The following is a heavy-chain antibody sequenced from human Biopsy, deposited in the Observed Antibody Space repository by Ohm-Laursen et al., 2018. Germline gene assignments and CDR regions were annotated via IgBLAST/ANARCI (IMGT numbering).Heavy chain of an antibody. V-gene: IGHV4-34*08. Sequence: SDTLSLTCPVFGKTFSDYQWSWIRQPPGKGLEWIGQINQAGTTNYNPSLKSRVSISADASKYEFPLRLTSVTAADTAVYLCGNEVHGRDYWGLGAQVTVSS. CDR1: GKTFSDYQ. D-gene: IGHD2-15*01. J-gene: IGHJ4*02. CDR3: GNEVHGRDY. CDR2: INQAGTT.